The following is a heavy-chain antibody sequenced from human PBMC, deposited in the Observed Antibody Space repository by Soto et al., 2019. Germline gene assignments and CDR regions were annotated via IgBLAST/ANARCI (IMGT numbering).Heavy chain of an antibody. CDR2: ISAYNGNT. CDR3: ARSLYYYDSSGSGFYYFDY. D-gene: IGHD3-22*01. J-gene: IGHJ4*02. V-gene: IGHV1-18*01. CDR1: GYTXXXXX. Sequence: GASVEVSCKASGYTXXXXXXXXXXXXXXQXXXWMGWISAYNGNTNYAQKLQGRVTMTTDTSTGTAYMELRSLRSDDTAVYYCARSLYYYDSSGSGFYYFDYWGQGTLVTSPQ.